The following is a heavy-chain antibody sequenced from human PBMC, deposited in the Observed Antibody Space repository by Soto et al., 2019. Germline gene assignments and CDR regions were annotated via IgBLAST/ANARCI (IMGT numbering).Heavy chain of an antibody. CDR2: ISYDGSNK. D-gene: IGHD6-13*01. J-gene: IGHJ6*02. Sequence: GVSLRLSCTASGFSFSSYSLHWVRQTPGKGLEWVAVISYDGSNKYYADSVKGRFTVSRDSPKNTLFLQMNSLKPEDTAVYYCARAPPRGIAAPGTWGSGMDVWGQGTTVTVSS. CDR1: GFSFSSYS. V-gene: IGHV3-30-3*01. CDR3: ARAPPRGIAAPGTWGSGMDV.